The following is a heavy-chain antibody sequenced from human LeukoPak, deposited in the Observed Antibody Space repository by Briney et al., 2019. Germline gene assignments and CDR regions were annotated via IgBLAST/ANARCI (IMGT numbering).Heavy chain of an antibody. D-gene: IGHD1-26*01. CDR1: GFTFSSYS. CDR2: ISSSSSTI. J-gene: IGHJ6*02. CDR3: ARDSPVGIYYYYGMDV. V-gene: IGHV3-48*01. Sequence: GGSLRLSCAASGFTFSSYSMNWVRQAPGKGLEWVSYISSSSSTIYYADSVKGRFTISRDNAKNSLCLQMNSLRAEDTAVYYCARDSPVGIYYYYGMDVWGQGTTVTVSS.